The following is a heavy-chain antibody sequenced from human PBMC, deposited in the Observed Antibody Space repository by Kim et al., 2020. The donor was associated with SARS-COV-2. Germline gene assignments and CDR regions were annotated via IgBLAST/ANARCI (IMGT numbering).Heavy chain of an antibody. V-gene: IGHV3-72*01. CDR1: GFIFSDYY. D-gene: IGHD3-22*01. J-gene: IGHJ4*02. CDR3: ARVSRSGYYISQD. CDR2: SKNKANRYTT. Sequence: GGSLRLSCAASGFIFSDYYMDWVRQAPGKGLVWVGRSKNKANRYTTEYAASVKGRFTVSRDESKNSLYLQMNSLKPEDSAMYYCARVSRSGYYISQDWGQGTLVTVSS.